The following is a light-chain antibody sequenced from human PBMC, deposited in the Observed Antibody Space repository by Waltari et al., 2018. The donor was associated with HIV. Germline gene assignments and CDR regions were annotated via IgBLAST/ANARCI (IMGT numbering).Light chain of an antibody. CDR1: KLGDRY. J-gene: IGLJ1*01. Sequence: SFEVTQSPSVSVSPGQSATITSSGAKLGDRYASWYQQKPGQSPLLAIYQDNKRPSGIPDRFSGSNSGNTATLTISGTQPMDEADYFCQTWDSNTVVFGTGTKVTVL. V-gene: IGLV3-1*01. CDR2: QDN. CDR3: QTWDSNTVV.